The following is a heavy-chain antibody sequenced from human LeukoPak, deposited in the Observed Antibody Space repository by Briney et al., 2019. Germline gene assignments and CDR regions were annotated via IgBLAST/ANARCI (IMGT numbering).Heavy chain of an antibody. V-gene: IGHV4-34*01. D-gene: IGHD3-10*01. CDR2: INHSGST. CDR1: GGSFSGYY. Sequence: PSETLSLTCGVYGGSFSGYYWSWIRQPPGKGLEWIGEINHSGSTNYNPSLKSRVTISVDTSKNQFSLKLSSVTAADTAVYYCASRPYGSGKVLYYWGQGTLVTVSS. CDR3: ASRPYGSGKVLYY. J-gene: IGHJ4*02.